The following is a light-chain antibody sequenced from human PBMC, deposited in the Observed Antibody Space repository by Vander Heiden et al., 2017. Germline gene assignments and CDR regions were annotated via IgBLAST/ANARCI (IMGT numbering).Light chain of an antibody. CDR3: HQYNSHWT. CDR2: GAS. J-gene: IGKJ1*01. Sequence: EIVMPHSPATLSVSPGERATLSCRASQSIRSNVAWYQQKPGQTPRLLIYGASTRATGVPASFSGSASGTEFTLTINSLQSEDFALYYCHQYNSHWTFGQGTKVESK. V-gene: IGKV3-15*01. CDR1: QSIRSN.